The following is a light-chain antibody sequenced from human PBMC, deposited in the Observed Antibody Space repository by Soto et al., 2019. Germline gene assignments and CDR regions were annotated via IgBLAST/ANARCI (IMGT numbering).Light chain of an antibody. J-gene: IGKJ1*01. CDR3: QLYINRST. CDR1: QSISTW. CDR2: KAS. Sequence: DIQMTQSPSTLSSSVGDRVTITCRASQSISTWLAWYQQKPGKAPKLLIYKASSLESGVPSRFSGSGSGTEFTLTISSLQPDDFAADYCQLYINRSTFGYGTKVDIK. V-gene: IGKV1-5*03.